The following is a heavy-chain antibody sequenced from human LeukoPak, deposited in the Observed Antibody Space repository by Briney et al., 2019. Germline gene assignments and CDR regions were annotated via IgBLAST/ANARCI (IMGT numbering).Heavy chain of an antibody. CDR2: IKQDGSEK. D-gene: IGHD4-17*01. Sequence: GGSLRLSCAASGFTFSSYAMSWVRQAPGKGLEWVANIKQDGSEKYYVDSVKGRFTISRDNAKNSLYLQMNSLRAEDTAVYYCAREGTYGDNDYWGQGTLVTVSS. J-gene: IGHJ4*02. V-gene: IGHV3-7*01. CDR1: GFTFSSYA. CDR3: AREGTYGDNDY.